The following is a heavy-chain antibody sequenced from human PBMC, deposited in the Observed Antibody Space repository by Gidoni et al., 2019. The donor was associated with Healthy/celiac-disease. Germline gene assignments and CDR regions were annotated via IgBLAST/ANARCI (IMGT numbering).Heavy chain of an antibody. CDR3: AKVSGSYYNGPLDY. V-gene: IGHV3-23*01. Sequence: EVQLLESGGGLVQPGGSLRLSCAASGFTFSSYAMSWVRQAPGKGMEWVSAISGSGGSTYYADSVKGRFTISRDNSKNTLYLQMNSLRAEDTAVYYCAKVSGSYYNGPLDYWGQGTLVTVSS. D-gene: IGHD3-10*01. CDR1: GFTFSSYA. J-gene: IGHJ4*02. CDR2: ISGSGGST.